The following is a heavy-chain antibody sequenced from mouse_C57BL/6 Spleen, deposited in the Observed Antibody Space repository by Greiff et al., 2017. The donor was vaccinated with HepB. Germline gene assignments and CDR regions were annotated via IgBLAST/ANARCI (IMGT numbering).Heavy chain of an antibody. J-gene: IGHJ3*01. CDR1: GYTFTSYW. V-gene: IGHV1-50*01. D-gene: IGHD1-1*01. CDR2: IDPSDSYT. CDR3: ARIPYYGSSWFAY. Sequence: QVQLQQPGAELVKPGASVKLSCKASGYTFTSYWMQWVKQRPGQGLEWIGEIDPSDSYTNYNQKFKGKATWTVETSSSTAYMQLSSLTSEDSAVYYCARIPYYGSSWFAYWGQGTLVTVSA.